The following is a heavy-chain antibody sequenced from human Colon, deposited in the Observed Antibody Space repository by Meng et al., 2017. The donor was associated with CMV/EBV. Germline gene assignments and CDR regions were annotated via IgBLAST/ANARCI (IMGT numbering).Heavy chain of an antibody. CDR2: ISGGGTST. Sequence: GESLKISCAASGFTFSVFAMHWVRQAPGEGLEWVSAISGGGTSTYYADSVTGRFTISRDNSNNTLFLPLSSLRADDTALYYCARTSSNFPYYSMDVWGQGTPVTVSS. V-gene: IGHV3-23*01. CDR1: GFTFSVFA. J-gene: IGHJ6*02. D-gene: IGHD4-11*01. CDR3: ARTSSNFPYYSMDV.